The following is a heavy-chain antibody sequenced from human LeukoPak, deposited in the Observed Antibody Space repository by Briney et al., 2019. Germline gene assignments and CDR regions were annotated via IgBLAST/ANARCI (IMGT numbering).Heavy chain of an antibody. CDR1: GFTFSSYS. D-gene: IGHD1-14*01. CDR2: ISYNGGSK. Sequence: RAGGSLRLSCAASGFTFSSYSMNWVRQAPGKGLEWVSGISYNGGSKFYADSVKGRFIISRDNSKNTLFLQLNSLRAEDTGVYYCAKASELGDFPKYFYYGMDVWGQGTTVTVSS. J-gene: IGHJ6*02. CDR3: AKASELGDFPKYFYYGMDV. V-gene: IGHV3-23*01.